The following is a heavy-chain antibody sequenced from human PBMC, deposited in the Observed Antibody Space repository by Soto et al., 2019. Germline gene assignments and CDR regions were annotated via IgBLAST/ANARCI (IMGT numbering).Heavy chain of an antibody. J-gene: IGHJ4*02. CDR2: ISSTTNYI. CDR3: ARQSEDLPSNFDY. CDR1: GFTFTGYS. Sequence: PVGSLRLSCAASGFTFTGYSMNWVRQAPGRGLEWVSSISSTTNYIYYADSMKGRFTISRDNAKNSLYLEMTSLRDEDTAVYYCARQSEDLPSNFDYWGQGTLVTVSS. V-gene: IGHV3-21*06.